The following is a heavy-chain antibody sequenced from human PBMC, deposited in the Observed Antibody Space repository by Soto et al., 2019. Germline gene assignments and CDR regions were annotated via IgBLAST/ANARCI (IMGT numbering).Heavy chain of an antibody. CDR2: IIPIFGTA. CDR1: GGTFISYA. V-gene: IGHV1-69*01. J-gene: IGHJ5*02. CDR3: ANPKPGTSWFDP. Sequence: SVKVSCKASGGTFISYAIVWVRQAPGQGLEWMGGIIPIFGTANYAQKFQGRVTITADESTSTAYMELSSLRSEDTAVYYCANPKPGTSWFDPWGQGTLVTVSS. D-gene: IGHD2-2*01.